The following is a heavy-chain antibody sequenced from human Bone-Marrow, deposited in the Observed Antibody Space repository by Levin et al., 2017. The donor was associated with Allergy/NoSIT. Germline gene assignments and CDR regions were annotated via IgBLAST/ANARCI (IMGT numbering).Heavy chain of an antibody. CDR1: GASITSSRYY. V-gene: IGHV4-39*01. D-gene: IGHD5-12*01. Sequence: SETLSLTCTVSGASITSSRYYWGWIRQPPGTGLEWIATIYYGASTHYNPSLKSRLTISVDTSKNQFSLRVISVTAADMAVYYCVTQEEDIGPFDPWGQGILVTVSS. CDR3: VTQEEDIGPFDP. J-gene: IGHJ5*02. CDR2: IYYGAST.